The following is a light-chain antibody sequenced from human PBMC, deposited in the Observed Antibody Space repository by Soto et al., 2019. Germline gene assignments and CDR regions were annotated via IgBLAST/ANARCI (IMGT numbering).Light chain of an antibody. V-gene: IGKV1-5*03. CDR1: QSISSW. CDR3: QQYNNYWT. J-gene: IGKJ1*01. CDR2: KAS. Sequence: DIQMTQSPSTLSASVGDRVIITCRASQSISSWLAWYQQKPGKAPKLLIYKASSLESGVPSRFSGSGSGTEFTLTISSLQPDDFATYYCQQYNNYWTFGQGTKVEIK.